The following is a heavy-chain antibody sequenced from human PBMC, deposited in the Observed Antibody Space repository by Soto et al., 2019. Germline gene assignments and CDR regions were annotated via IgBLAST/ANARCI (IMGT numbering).Heavy chain of an antibody. D-gene: IGHD7-27*01. Sequence: EVQLVESGGALVQPGGSLRLSCAASGFTVSNNYMSWVRQAPGKGLEWVSLIYSGGTTSYADSVKGRFTISRDSSKNTLNLQMNSLRAEDTAVYYCARNSGSKLGPRTAGEGPWGQGTLVTVSS. J-gene: IGHJ5*02. V-gene: IGHV3-66*01. CDR1: GFTVSNNY. CDR2: IYSGGTT. CDR3: ARNSGSKLGPRTAGEGP.